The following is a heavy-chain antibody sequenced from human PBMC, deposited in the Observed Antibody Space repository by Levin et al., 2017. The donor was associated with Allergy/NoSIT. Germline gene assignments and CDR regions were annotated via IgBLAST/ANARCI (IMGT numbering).Heavy chain of an antibody. CDR2: ISGYNGNT. CDR1: GYSFTNYG. Sequence: EASVKVSCKASGYSFTNYGIHWVRQAPGQGLEWMGWISGYNGNTNYAQKFQGRVTVTTDTSSSTAYMELRSLRSDDTAIYYCARSDTYYFPSSGDYWGQGTLVTVSS. D-gene: IGHD6-19*01. CDR3: ARSDTYYFPSSGDY. J-gene: IGHJ4*02. V-gene: IGHV1-18*01.